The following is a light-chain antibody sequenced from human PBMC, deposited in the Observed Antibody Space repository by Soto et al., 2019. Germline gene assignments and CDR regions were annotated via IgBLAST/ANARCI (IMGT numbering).Light chain of an antibody. J-gene: IGKJ1*01. Sequence: EIVLTHSPATLSLSPWEGAALSCRASQSVSSYLAWYQQKPGQAPRLLIYDASNRATGIPARFSGSGFGTDFTLTITRLEPEDFAVYYCQQYGDSPQTFGPGTKVDIK. CDR3: QQYGDSPQT. V-gene: IGKV3-11*01. CDR1: QSVSSY. CDR2: DAS.